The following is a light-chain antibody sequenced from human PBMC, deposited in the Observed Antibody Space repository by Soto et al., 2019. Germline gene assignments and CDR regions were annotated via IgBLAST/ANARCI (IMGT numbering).Light chain of an antibody. CDR2: EVS. CDR1: GSDVGGYNY. J-gene: IGLJ1*01. V-gene: IGLV2-14*01. Sequence: QSVLTQPASVSGSPGQSITISCTGSGSDVGGYNYVSWYQQHPGKAPQPMIYEVSNRPSGVSNRFSGSKSGNTASLTISGLQTEDEADYYCSSYTSTSSNFVFGGGTKVTVL. CDR3: SSYTSTSSNFV.